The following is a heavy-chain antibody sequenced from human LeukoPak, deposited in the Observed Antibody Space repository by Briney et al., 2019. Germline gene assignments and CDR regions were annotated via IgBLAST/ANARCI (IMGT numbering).Heavy chain of an antibody. CDR1: GGSFSGYY. CDR3: ARGTYILRYFDWVNWFDP. D-gene: IGHD3-9*01. CDR2: INHSGST. V-gene: IGHV4-34*01. Sequence: SETLSLTCAVYGGSFSGYYWSWIRQPPGKGLEWIGEINHSGSTNYNPSLKSRVTISVDTSKNQFSLKLSSVTAADTAVYYCARGTYILRYFDWVNWFDPWGQGTLVTVSS. J-gene: IGHJ5*02.